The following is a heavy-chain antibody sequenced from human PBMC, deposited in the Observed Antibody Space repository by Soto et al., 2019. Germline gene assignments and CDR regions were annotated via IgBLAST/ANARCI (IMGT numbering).Heavy chain of an antibody. J-gene: IGHJ5*02. CDR3: ARGLCSGGSCYSPGINWFDP. V-gene: IGHV4-38-2*01. CDR1: GYSISSGYY. CDR2: IYHSGST. Sequence: QVQLQESGPGLVKPSETLSLTCAVSGYSISSGYYWGWIRQPPGKGLEWIGSIYHSGSTYYNPSLRSGVTISVDTSKNQFSLKLSSVTAADTAVYYCARGLCSGGSCYSPGINWFDPWGQGTLVTVSS. D-gene: IGHD2-15*01.